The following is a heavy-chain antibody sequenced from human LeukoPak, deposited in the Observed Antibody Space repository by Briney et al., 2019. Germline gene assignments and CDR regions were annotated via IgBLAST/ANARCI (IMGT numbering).Heavy chain of an antibody. V-gene: IGHV3-30*02. CDR3: ARVQNSYHYDSSGYVYY. CDR2: IWFDGSNK. D-gene: IGHD3-22*01. CDR1: GFTFSSYG. Sequence: GGSLRLSCAASGFTFSSYGMHWVRQAPGKGLEWVAFIWFDGSNKYYADSVKGRFTISRDNSKNTLYLQMNSLRAEDTAVYYCARVQNSYHYDSSGYVYYWGQGTLVTVSS. J-gene: IGHJ4*02.